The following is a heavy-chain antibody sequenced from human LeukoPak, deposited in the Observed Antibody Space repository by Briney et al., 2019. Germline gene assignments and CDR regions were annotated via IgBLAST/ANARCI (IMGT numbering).Heavy chain of an antibody. Sequence: GGSLRLSCAASGFTFSSYWMNWVRQAPGKGLEWVANIKQDGSEKYYVDSVKGRFTISRDNAKNSLYLQMNSLRAEDTAVYYCARLNCSGGSWAYYYYYYGMDVWGQGTTVTVSS. J-gene: IGHJ6*02. V-gene: IGHV3-7*01. D-gene: IGHD2-15*01. CDR2: IKQDGSEK. CDR3: ARLNCSGGSWAYYYYYYGMDV. CDR1: GFTFSSYW.